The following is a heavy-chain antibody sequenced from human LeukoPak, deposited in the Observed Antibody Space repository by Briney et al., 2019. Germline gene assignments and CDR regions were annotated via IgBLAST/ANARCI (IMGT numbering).Heavy chain of an antibody. CDR1: GFNFSSFV. D-gene: IGHD2-21*01. CDR2: ISASGRGT. CDR3: ARYYSLYYGMDV. Sequence: GGSLRLSCAGSGFNFSSFVMTWVRQAPGKGLEWVSSISASGRGTYYVDSVKGRFTISRDNAKNSLYLQMNSLRAEDTAVYYCARYYSLYYGMDVWGQGTTVTVSS. J-gene: IGHJ6*02. V-gene: IGHV3-21*01.